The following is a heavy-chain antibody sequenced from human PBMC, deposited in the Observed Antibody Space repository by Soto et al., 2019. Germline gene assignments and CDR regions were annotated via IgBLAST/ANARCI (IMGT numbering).Heavy chain of an antibody. CDR1: GGSISSGGYY. D-gene: IGHD3-22*01. CDR3: AKSRPYSYDSSGYGAFDI. J-gene: IGHJ3*02. V-gene: IGHV4-31*03. CDR2: IYYSGST. Sequence: QVQLQESGPGLVKPSQTLSLTCTVSGGSISSGGYYRSWIRQHPGKGLEWIGYIYYSGSTYYNPSLKSRVTISVDTSKNQFSLNLSSVTAADTAVYYCAKSRPYSYDSSGYGAFDIWGQGTMVTVSS.